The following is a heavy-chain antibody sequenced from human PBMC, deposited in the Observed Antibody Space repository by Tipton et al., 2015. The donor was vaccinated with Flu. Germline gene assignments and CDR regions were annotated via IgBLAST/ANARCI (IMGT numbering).Heavy chain of an antibody. CDR3: ARDSAAHYGMDV. V-gene: IGHV4-34*01. D-gene: IGHD6-13*01. J-gene: IGHJ6*02. CDR1: GGSFSGYY. Sequence: GLVKPSETLALTCAVQGGSFSGYYWSWIRQSPGKGLEWIGEITHRGTTNYNPSLKSRAIISVETSNNQFSLRLISVTAADTAVYYCARDSAAHYGMDVWGQGTTVTVSS. CDR2: ITHRGTT.